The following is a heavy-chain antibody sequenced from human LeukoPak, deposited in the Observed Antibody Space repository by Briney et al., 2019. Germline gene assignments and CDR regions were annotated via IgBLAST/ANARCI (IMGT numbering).Heavy chain of an antibody. D-gene: IGHD3-22*01. J-gene: IGHJ5*01. Sequence: ASVNVTCKASGYTFTSYGISWVRQAPGQGLEWMGWISAYNGNTNYAQKLQDRVTMTTDTSTSTAYMDLRSLGFDDTAVYYCARDKAFLGYYDTSGYFQQWFDSWGQGTLVTVSS. CDR2: ISAYNGNT. CDR3: ARDKAFLGYYDTSGYFQQWFDS. CDR1: GYTFTSYG. V-gene: IGHV1-18*01.